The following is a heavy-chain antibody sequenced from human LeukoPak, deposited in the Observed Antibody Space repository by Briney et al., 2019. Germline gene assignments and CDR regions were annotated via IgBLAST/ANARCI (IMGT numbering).Heavy chain of an antibody. Sequence: SLRLSCAGSGFTFNNYAMSWVRQAPGKGLGWVSGNSGSGNTYYADSVKGRFTISRDNSKNMLYLQMYRLRAEDTALYYCAKDDFITAGVFDSWGQGTLVTVSS. V-gene: IGHV3-23*01. D-gene: IGHD3-22*01. CDR1: GFTFNNYA. J-gene: IGHJ5*01. CDR2: NSGSGNT. CDR3: AKDDFITAGVFDS.